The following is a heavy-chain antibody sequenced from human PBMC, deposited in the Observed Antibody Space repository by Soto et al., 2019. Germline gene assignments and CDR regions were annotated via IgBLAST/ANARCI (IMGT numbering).Heavy chain of an antibody. D-gene: IGHD2-2*01. CDR1: GFTFSSYA. CDR2: ISSNGGST. V-gene: IGHV3-64D*06. Sequence: PGGSLRLSCSASGFTFSSYAMHWVRQAPGKGLEYVSAISSNGGSTYYADSVKGRFTISRDNSKNTLYLQMSSLRAEDTAVYYCVKSRYCSSTRCWAFDYWGQGTLVTVS. J-gene: IGHJ4*02. CDR3: VKSRYCSSTRCWAFDY.